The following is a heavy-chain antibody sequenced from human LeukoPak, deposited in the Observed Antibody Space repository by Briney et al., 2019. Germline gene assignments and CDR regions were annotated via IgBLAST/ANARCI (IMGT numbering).Heavy chain of an antibody. J-gene: IGHJ4*02. D-gene: IGHD6-13*01. CDR1: GFTFSSYW. CDR3: ARRTVVGTLAY. CDR2: INSDGSST. V-gene: IGHV3-74*01. Sequence: GGTLRLSCAASGFTFSSYWMHWVRQAPGKGLVWVSRINSDGSSTSYADSVKRRFTTSRNNAKNTLYLQMNGLRAEDTAVYNCARRTVVGTLAYWGQGTLVSVSS.